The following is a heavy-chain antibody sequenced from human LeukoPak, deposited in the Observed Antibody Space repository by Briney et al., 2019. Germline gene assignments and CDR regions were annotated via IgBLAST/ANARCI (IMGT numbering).Heavy chain of an antibody. CDR3: AKDYSSSFDY. CDR1: GFTFSSYG. V-gene: IGHV3-30*18. Sequence: GRSLRLSCAASGFTFSSYGIHWVRQAPGKGLEWVAVISYDGSNKYYADSVKGRFTISRDNSKNPLYLQMNSLRAEDTAVYYCAKDYSSSFDYWGQGTLVTVSS. CDR2: ISYDGSNK. D-gene: IGHD6-13*01. J-gene: IGHJ4*02.